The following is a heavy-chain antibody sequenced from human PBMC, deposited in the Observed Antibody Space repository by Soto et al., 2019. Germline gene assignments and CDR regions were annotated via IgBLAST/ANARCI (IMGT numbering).Heavy chain of an antibody. CDR2: ISYDGSNK. CDR1: GFTFSSYG. V-gene: IGHV3-30*03. J-gene: IGHJ5*02. CDR3: ASLTAAGSFDP. Sequence: QVQLVESGGGVVQPGRSLRLSCAASGFTFSSYGMHWVRQAPGKGLEWVAVISYDGSNKYYADSVKGRFTISRDNSKNTLYLQMNSLRAEDTAVYYCASLTAAGSFDPWGQGTLVTVSS. D-gene: IGHD6-13*01.